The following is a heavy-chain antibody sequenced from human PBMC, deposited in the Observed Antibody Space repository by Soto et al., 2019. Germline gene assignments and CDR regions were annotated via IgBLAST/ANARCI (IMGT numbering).Heavy chain of an antibody. CDR3: GRGATNWPFDY. Sequence: PSETLSLTCTFSGCSISSSYWSWIRQPPGKGLEWIGYIYYSGSTNYNPSLKSRVTISVDTSKNQVSLRLSSVTAADTAVYYCGRGATNWPFDYWGQGTLVTVSS. D-gene: IGHD1-26*01. V-gene: IGHV4-59*08. J-gene: IGHJ4*02. CDR1: GCSISSSY. CDR2: IYYSGST.